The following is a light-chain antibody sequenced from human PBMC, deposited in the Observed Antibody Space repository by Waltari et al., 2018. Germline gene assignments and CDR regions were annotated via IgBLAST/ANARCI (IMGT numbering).Light chain of an antibody. V-gene: IGKV3-11*01. J-gene: IGKJ3*01. CDR2: DAS. Sequence: EIVLTQSPATLSLSPGERATLSCRASQSVSSYLAWYQQKPGQAPRLLIYDASNRATGIPARFSGSWSGTDFTLTISSLEPEDFAVYYCQQRSNWPPPFGPGTKVDIK. CDR1: QSVSSY. CDR3: QQRSNWPPP.